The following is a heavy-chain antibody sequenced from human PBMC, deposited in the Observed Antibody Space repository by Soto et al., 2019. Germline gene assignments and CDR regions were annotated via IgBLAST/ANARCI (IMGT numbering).Heavy chain of an antibody. V-gene: IGHV1-69-2*01. CDR3: ATGLDGGSPVSFWFDP. D-gene: IGHD1-26*01. CDR1: GYTFSDHY. J-gene: IGHJ5*02. CDR2: VDPEDGET. Sequence: EVQLVQSGAEVKKPGATVKISCKVSGYTFSDHYMHWVQQAPGKGLEWMGLVDPEDGETIYAKKFQGRVTITADTSTDTAYMELSSLGSDDTAVYYCATGLDGGSPVSFWFDPWGQGTLVTVSS.